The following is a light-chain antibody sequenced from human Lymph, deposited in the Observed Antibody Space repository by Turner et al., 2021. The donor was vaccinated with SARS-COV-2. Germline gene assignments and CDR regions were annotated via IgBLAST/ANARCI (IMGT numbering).Light chain of an antibody. Sequence: QAVVTQESAPTKSPGGTVILTCRSSTWAVTTSNYANWVQEKPDHLFTGLISGTSNRAPGVPVRFSGYLIGDKAALTITGAQTEDDAMYFCALWYSTHYVFGGGTKVTVL. CDR1: TWAVTTSNY. J-gene: IGLJ1*01. CDR3: ALWYSTHYV. V-gene: IGLV7-46*01. CDR2: GTS.